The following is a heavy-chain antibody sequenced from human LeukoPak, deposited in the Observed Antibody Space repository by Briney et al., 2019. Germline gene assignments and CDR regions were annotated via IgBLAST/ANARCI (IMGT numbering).Heavy chain of an antibody. V-gene: IGHV4-39*02. CDR1: GGSISGSSYY. Sequence: SETLSLTCTVSGGSISGSSYYWVWIRQPPGKGREWIANISYRGSTYFNTFRKGRVPISLDPSKNPFSLKLSSVTAADPAVYYCARRNILEGIFDYWGQGTLVTVSS. D-gene: IGHD3-3*01. CDR3: ARRNILEGIFDY. CDR2: ISYRGST. J-gene: IGHJ4*02.